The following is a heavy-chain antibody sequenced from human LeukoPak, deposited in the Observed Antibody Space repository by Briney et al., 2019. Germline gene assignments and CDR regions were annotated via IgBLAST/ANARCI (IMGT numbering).Heavy chain of an antibody. CDR3: ARDGMEWLPLYYYYYMDV. D-gene: IGHD3-3*01. CDR1: GYTFTSYG. J-gene: IGHJ6*03. CDR2: ISAYNGNT. Sequence: GASVKVSCKASGYTFTSYGISWVRQAPGQGLEWMGWISAYNGNTNYAQKLQGRVTMTTDTSTSTAYMELRSLRSDDTAVYYCARDGMEWLPLYYYYYMDVWGKGTTVTVSS. V-gene: IGHV1-18*01.